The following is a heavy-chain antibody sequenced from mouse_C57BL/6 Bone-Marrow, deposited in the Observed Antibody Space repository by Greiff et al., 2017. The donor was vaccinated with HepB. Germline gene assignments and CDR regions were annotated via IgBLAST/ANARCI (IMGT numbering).Heavy chain of an antibody. CDR3: ARLRFITTVVATFDYAMDY. CDR1: GYTFTSYW. J-gene: IGHJ4*01. CDR2: IDPSDSYT. D-gene: IGHD1-1*01. Sequence: VQLQQPGAELVKPGASVKLSCKASGYTFTSYWMQWVKQRPGQGLEWIGEIDPSDSYTNYNQKFKGKATLTVDTSSSTAYMQLSSLTSEDSAVYYCARLRFITTVVATFDYAMDYWGQGTSVTVSS. V-gene: IGHV1-50*01.